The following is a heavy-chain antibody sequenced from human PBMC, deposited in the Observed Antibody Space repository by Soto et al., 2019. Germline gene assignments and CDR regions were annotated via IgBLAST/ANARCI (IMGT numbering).Heavy chain of an antibody. CDR1: GGSIRSYY. J-gene: IGHJ4*02. CDR2: VSHSGTT. D-gene: IGHD7-27*01. V-gene: IGHV4-59*01. Sequence: HVQLQESGPGLVKSSETLSLTCSVSGGSIRSYYLNWIRQPPGKGLEWIGYVSHSGTTIANPSLRSRVTISTDTSKNQFSLKLSSVTAADTAIYYCARGSTGDFDYWGQGTLVTVSS. CDR3: ARGSTGDFDY.